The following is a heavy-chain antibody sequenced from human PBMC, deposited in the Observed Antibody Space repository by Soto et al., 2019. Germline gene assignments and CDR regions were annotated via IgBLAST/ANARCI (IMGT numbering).Heavy chain of an antibody. CDR3: ACLYYYGSSGDFLAY. V-gene: IGHV4-39*01. J-gene: IGHJ4*02. D-gene: IGHD3-22*01. Sequence: SETLSLTCTVSGGSISSSSYYWGWIRQPPGKGLEWIGSIYYSGSTYYNPSLKSRVTISVDTSKNQFSLKLSSVTAADTAVYYCACLYYYGSSGDFLAYWGRGSLVTVSA. CDR2: IYYSGST. CDR1: GGSISSSSYY.